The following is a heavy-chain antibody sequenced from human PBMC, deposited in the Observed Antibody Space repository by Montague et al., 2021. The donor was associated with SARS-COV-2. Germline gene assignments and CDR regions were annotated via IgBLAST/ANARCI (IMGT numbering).Heavy chain of an antibody. J-gene: IGHJ4*02. Sequence: SETLSLTCTVSGGSITSSNYYWGWIRQPPGKGLEWFGSISYSGSTYYNPSLKGRVTISVDTSKHQFSLRLSSVTAADTAVYYCARAQNTCFIANCVSYFEVWGLGALVTVSS. V-gene: IGHV4-39*01. CDR2: ISYSGST. D-gene: IGHD1-1*01. CDR3: ARAQNTCFIANCVSYFEV. CDR1: GGSITSSNYY.